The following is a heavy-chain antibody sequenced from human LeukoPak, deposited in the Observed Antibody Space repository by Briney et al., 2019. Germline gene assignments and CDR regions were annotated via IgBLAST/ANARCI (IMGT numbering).Heavy chain of an antibody. Sequence: SETLSLTCTVSGGSISSYYWSWIRQPPGKGLEWIGYIYYSGSTNYNPSLKSRVTISVDTSKNQFSLKLSSVTAADTAVYCCARPHTTGDAFDIWGQGTMVTVSS. CDR2: IYYSGST. V-gene: IGHV4-59*08. CDR3: ARPHTTGDAFDI. J-gene: IGHJ3*02. D-gene: IGHD1-1*01. CDR1: GGSISSYY.